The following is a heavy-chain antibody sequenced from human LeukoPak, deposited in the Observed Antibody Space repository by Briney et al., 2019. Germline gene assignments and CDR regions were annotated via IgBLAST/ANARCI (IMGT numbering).Heavy chain of an antibody. CDR2: ISNSGSYT. CDR1: GFTFSDEY. D-gene: IGHD3-10*01. CDR3: ARDPGDYYGSGSSDAFDI. V-gene: IGHV3-11*06. Sequence: GGSLRLSCAASGFTFSDEYMSWIRQAPGKGLEWVSYISNSGSYTNYADSVKGRFTISRDNAKNSLYLQMNSLRAEDTAVYYCARDPGDYYGSGSSDAFDIWGQGTMVTVSS. J-gene: IGHJ3*02.